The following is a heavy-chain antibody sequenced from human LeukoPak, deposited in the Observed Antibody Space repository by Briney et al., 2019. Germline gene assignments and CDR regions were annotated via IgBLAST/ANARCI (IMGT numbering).Heavy chain of an antibody. Sequence: EGSLRLSCAASGFTFSSSAMSWVRQAPGKGLEWVSAISNNGGYTYYADSVQGRFTISRDNSKSTLCLQMNSLRAEDTAVYYCAKQLGYCSDGSCYFPYWGQGTLVTVSS. V-gene: IGHV3-23*01. CDR1: GFTFSSSA. J-gene: IGHJ4*02. D-gene: IGHD2-15*01. CDR2: ISNNGGYT. CDR3: AKQLGYCSDGSCYFPY.